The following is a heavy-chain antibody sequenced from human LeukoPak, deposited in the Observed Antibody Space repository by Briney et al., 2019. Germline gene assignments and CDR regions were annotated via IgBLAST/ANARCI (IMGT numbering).Heavy chain of an antibody. Sequence: ASVTVSCKASGGTFSSYAISWVRQAPGQGLEWMGRIIPILGIANYAQKFQGRVTITANKSTSTAHMELSSLRSEHTAVYYCARLLWFGELFSYYYGMDVWGQGTTVTVSS. CDR1: GGTFSSYA. CDR3: ARLLWFGELFSYYYGMDV. CDR2: IIPILGIA. D-gene: IGHD3-10*01. J-gene: IGHJ6*02. V-gene: IGHV1-69*04.